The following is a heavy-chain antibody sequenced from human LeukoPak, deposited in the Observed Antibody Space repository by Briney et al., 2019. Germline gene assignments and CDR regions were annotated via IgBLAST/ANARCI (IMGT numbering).Heavy chain of an antibody. D-gene: IGHD3-16*01. Sequence: GASVKVSCKASGYTFTGYYMHWVRQAPGQGLEWMGWINPNSGGTNYAQKFQSRVTMTRDTSISTAYMELSRLRSDDTAVYYCARDPANFYTRAFDIWGQGTMVTVSS. CDR1: GYTFTGYY. CDR3: ARDPANFYTRAFDI. V-gene: IGHV1-2*02. CDR2: INPNSGGT. J-gene: IGHJ3*02.